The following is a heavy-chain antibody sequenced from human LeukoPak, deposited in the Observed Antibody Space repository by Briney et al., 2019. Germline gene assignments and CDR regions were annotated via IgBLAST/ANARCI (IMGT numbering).Heavy chain of an antibody. Sequence: ASVKVSCKASGYTFTSYDINWVRQATGQGLEWMGWMNPNSSNTGYAQKFQGRVTMTRNTSISTAYMELSSLRSEDTAVYYCARGSVYRVATTDDYWGQGTLVTVSS. V-gene: IGHV1-8*01. CDR3: ARGSVYRVATTDDY. J-gene: IGHJ4*02. D-gene: IGHD5-12*01. CDR2: MNPNSSNT. CDR1: GYTFTSYD.